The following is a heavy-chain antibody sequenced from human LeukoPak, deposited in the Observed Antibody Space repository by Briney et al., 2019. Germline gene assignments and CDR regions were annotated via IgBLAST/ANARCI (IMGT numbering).Heavy chain of an antibody. Sequence: GGSLRLSCAAYGFTFSNYWMNWVRQAPGEGLEWVANIKQDGSEQYYVDSVKGRFTISRDNAKNSLYLQMNSLRAEDTAVYYCASDPHHASRMDVWGQGTTVTVSS. J-gene: IGHJ6*02. CDR3: ASDPHHASRMDV. CDR2: IKQDGSEQ. CDR1: GFTFSNYW. D-gene: IGHD1-14*01. V-gene: IGHV3-7*01.